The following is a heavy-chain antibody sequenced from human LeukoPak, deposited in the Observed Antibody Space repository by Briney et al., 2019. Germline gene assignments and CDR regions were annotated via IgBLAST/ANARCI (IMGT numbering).Heavy chain of an antibody. V-gene: IGHV3-33*01. J-gene: IGHJ3*02. CDR1: GFTFSSYG. CDR3: ASEYSGRHIHAFDN. Sequence: GRPLRLSGAASGFTFSSYGMHWVRQSPGKALEGVAFIQYDVSSEYYADWVKCRFTVSRDNSRDTLYLQMNSLRAEDTSVYYCASEYSGRHIHAFDNWGQGTTVTVSS. D-gene: IGHD6-13*01. CDR2: IQYDVSSE.